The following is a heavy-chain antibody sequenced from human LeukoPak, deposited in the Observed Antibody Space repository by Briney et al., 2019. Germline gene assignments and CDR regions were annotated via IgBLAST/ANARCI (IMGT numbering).Heavy chain of an antibody. D-gene: IGHD2-2*01. CDR3: AKEGGRCSSTSCPGNY. CDR1: GFTFSSYS. Sequence: GGSLRLSCAASGFTFSSYSMNWVRQAPGKGLEWVSSISSSSSYIYYADSVKGRFTISRDNAKNSLYLQMNSLRAEDTAVYYCAKEGGRCSSTSCPGNYWGQGTLVTVSS. CDR2: ISSSSSYI. J-gene: IGHJ4*02. V-gene: IGHV3-21*01.